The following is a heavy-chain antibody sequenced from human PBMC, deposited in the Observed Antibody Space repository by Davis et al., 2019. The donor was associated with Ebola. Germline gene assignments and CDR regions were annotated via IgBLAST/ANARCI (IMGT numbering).Heavy chain of an antibody. D-gene: IGHD3-22*01. V-gene: IGHV3-30*03. CDR3: ARQVVVRYFDY. Sequence: GESLKISCAASGFTFSSYGMHWVRQAPGKGLEWVAVISYDGSNKYYADSVKGRFTISRDNAKNSLYLQMNSLRAEDTALYYCARQVVVRYFDYWGQGTLVTVSS. CDR2: ISYDGSNK. CDR1: GFTFSSYG. J-gene: IGHJ4*02.